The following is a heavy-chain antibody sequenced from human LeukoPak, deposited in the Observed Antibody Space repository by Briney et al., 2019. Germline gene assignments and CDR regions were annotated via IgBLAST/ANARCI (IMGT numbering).Heavy chain of an antibody. CDR1: GFTFSSYG. J-gene: IGHJ4*02. V-gene: IGHV3-23*01. D-gene: IGHD4-17*01. CDR2: ISGSGGGSSGGST. CDR3: ATYRINYGDYVLDY. Sequence: PGGSLRLSCAASGFTFSSYGMSWVRQAPGKGLEWVSGISGSGGGSSGGSTYYADSVKGRFTISRDNSKNTLYLQMNSLRAEDTAIYYCATYRINYGDYVLDYWGQGTLVTVSS.